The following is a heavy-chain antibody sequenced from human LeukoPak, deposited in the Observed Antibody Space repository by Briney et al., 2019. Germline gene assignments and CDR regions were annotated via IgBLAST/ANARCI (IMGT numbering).Heavy chain of an antibody. Sequence: GGSLRLSCAASGFTFDDYAMHWVRQAPGKGVEWDSGISWNSGSIGYADSVKGRFTISRDNAKNSLYLQMNSLRAEDTALYYCAKESGSSPNDAFDIWGQGTMVTVSS. CDR3: AKESGSSPNDAFDI. D-gene: IGHD1-26*01. CDR1: GFTFDDYA. J-gene: IGHJ3*02. V-gene: IGHV3-9*01. CDR2: ISWNSGSI.